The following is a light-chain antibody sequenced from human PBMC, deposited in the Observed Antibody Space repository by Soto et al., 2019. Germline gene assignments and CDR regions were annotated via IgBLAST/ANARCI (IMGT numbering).Light chain of an antibody. CDR2: GAS. CDR1: QSVSSSY. Sequence: EIVLTQSPGTLSLSPGERATLSCRASQSVSSSYLAWYQQKPGQAPRPLIYGASSRAIGIPDRFSGSGSGTDLTLTISRLQPEEFAVYYCQQYGSSPWTFGQGTKVEIK. V-gene: IGKV3-20*01. CDR3: QQYGSSPWT. J-gene: IGKJ1*01.